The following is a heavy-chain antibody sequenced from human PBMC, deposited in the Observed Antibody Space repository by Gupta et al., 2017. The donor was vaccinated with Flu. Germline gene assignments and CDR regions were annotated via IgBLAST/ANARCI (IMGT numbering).Heavy chain of an antibody. V-gene: IGHV1-69*01. Sequence: QVQLVQSGAEVKKPGSSVKVSCKASGGTFSSYAISWVRQAPGQGLEWMGGIIPIFGTANYAQKFQGRVTITADESTSTAYMELSSLRSEDTAVYYCARAGDYCSSTSCYSGWFDPWGQGTLVTVSS. D-gene: IGHD2-2*01. CDR3: ARAGDYCSSTSCYSGWFDP. CDR2: IIPIFGTA. J-gene: IGHJ5*02. CDR1: GGTFSSYA.